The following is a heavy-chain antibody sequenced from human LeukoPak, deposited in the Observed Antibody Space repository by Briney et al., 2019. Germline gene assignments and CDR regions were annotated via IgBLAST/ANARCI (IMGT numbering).Heavy chain of an antibody. J-gene: IGHJ4*02. Sequence: SETLSLTCTVSGGSISSYYWSWIRQPPGKGLEWIGYIYYSGSTNYNPSLKSRVTISVDTSKNQFSLKLSSVTAADMAVYYCARDLRYCSGGSCLWYFDYWGQGTLVTVSS. CDR3: ARDLRYCSGGSCLWYFDY. V-gene: IGHV4-59*01. CDR1: GGSISSYY. D-gene: IGHD2-15*01. CDR2: IYYSGST.